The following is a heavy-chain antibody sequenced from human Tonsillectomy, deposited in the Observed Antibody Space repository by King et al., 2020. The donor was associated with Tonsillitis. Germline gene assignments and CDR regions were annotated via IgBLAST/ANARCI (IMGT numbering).Heavy chain of an antibody. V-gene: IGHV3-23*04. CDR1: GFTFSTYA. CDR3: AKGPLLRFLEWPTPFDY. CDR2: ISGSGGNT. J-gene: IGHJ4*02. D-gene: IGHD3-3*01. Sequence: VQLVESGGGLVQPGGSLRLSCAASGFTFSTYAMSWVRQAPGKGLEWVSTISGSGGNTYYADSVKGRFTISRDNSKNTMYLQMNSLRAEDTAVYYCAKGPLLRFLEWPTPFDYWGQGTLVTVSS.